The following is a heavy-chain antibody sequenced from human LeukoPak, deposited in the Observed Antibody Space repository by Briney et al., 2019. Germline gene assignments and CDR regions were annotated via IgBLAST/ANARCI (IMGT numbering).Heavy chain of an antibody. D-gene: IGHD1-26*01. J-gene: IGHJ4*02. V-gene: IGHV3-21*01. Sequence: GGSLRLSCAASGFTFRTYSMNWVRQAPGKALEWVSSISGSSYHIYYADSVKGRFTISRDNANNLLYLQMNSLRAEDTAVYYCASGTIVGARGADNWGQGTLVTVSS. CDR1: GFTFRTYS. CDR3: ASGTIVGARGADN. CDR2: ISGSSYHI.